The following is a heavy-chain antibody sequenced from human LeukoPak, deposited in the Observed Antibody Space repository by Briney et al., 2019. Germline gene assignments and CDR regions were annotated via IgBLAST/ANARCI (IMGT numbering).Heavy chain of an antibody. CDR3: ARGYCSGGTCYLVENWLDP. CDR2: INPNSGGT. Sequence: ASVKVSCKASGYTLTAYYIYWVRQAPGQGLEWMGRINPNSGGTDYAQNFQGRVTMTKDTSISTAYMELSRLRSDDTAVYYCARGYCSGGTCYLVENWLDPWGQGTLVTVSS. CDR1: GYTLTAYY. V-gene: IGHV1-2*06. D-gene: IGHD2-15*01. J-gene: IGHJ5*02.